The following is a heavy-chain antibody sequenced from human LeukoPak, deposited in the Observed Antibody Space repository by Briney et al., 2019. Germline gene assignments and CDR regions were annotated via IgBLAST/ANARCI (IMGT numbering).Heavy chain of an antibody. D-gene: IGHD2-2*01. CDR2: INHSGST. J-gene: IGHJ4*02. Sequence: PSQTLSLTCTVSGGSISSGDYFWSWIRQPPGKGLEWIGEINHSGSTNYNPSLKSRVTISVDTSKNQFSLKLSSVTAADTAVYYCARNVVVPPETTMYYFDYWGQGTLVTVSS. CDR1: GGSISSGDYF. V-gene: IGHV4-30-2*01. CDR3: ARNVVVPPETTMYYFDY.